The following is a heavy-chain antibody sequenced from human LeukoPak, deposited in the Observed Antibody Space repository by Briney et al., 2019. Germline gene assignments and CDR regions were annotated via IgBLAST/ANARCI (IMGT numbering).Heavy chain of an antibody. V-gene: IGHV4-59*01. CDR3: ARVRNYYDLDY. D-gene: IGHD3-22*01. J-gene: IGHJ4*02. CDR2: IYYSGST. CDR1: GGSISSYY. Sequence: SETLSLTCTVSGGSISSYYWCWIRQPPGKGLEWIGYIYYSGSTNYNPSLKSRVTISVDTSKNQFSLKLSSVTAADTAVYYCARVRNYYDLDYWGQGTLVTVSS.